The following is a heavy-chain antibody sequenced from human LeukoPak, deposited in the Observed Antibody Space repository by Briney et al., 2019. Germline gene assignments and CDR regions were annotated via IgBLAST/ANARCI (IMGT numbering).Heavy chain of an antibody. CDR3: AKNIYGSGSYYDY. D-gene: IGHD3-10*01. Sequence: GGSLRLSCAASGFTFSSYAMSWVRQAPGKGLEWVSAISGSGGSTYYADSVKGRFTISRDNSKNTLYLRMNSLRAEDTAVYYCAKNIYGSGSYYDYWGQGTLVTVSS. V-gene: IGHV3-23*01. CDR2: ISGSGGST. CDR1: GFTFSSYA. J-gene: IGHJ4*02.